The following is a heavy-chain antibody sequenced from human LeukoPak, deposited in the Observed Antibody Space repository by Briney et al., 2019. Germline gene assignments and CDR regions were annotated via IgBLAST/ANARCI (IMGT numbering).Heavy chain of an antibody. CDR3: ARVGYYYDSRAFDY. J-gene: IGHJ4*02. CDR1: GGSISSYY. V-gene: IGHV4-59*01. D-gene: IGHD3-22*01. CDR2: IYYSGST. Sequence: SETLSLTCSVSGGSISSYYWSWIRQAPGKGLEWIGYIYYSGSTNYNPSLKSRVTISVDTSKNQFSLKLSSVTAADTAVYYCARVGYYYDSRAFDYWGQGTLVTVSS.